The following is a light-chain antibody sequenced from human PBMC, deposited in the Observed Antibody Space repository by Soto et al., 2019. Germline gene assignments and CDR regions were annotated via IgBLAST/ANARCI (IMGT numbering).Light chain of an antibody. CDR3: QQYNSYRA. CDR1: ESIDSW. V-gene: IGKV1-5*03. J-gene: IGKJ1*01. CDR2: KAS. Sequence: DIQMTQSPSTLSASVGDRVTITCRASESIDSWLAWHQQKPGRAPKILITKASSVESGVPSRFSGSRFGTEFTLTSSSLQPDDFATYYCQQYNSYRAFGQGTKV.